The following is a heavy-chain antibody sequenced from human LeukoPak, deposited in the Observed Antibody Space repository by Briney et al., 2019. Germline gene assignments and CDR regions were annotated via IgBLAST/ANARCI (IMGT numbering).Heavy chain of an antibody. J-gene: IGHJ4*02. CDR3: ARQFYYDSGGSHY. Sequence: PSETLSLTCTVSGGSISSSSYYWGWIRQPPGKGLEWIGSIFYSGSTYYNPSLESRVTISVDTSKSQFSLKLSSVTAADTAVYYCARQFYYDSGGSHYWGQGTLVTVSS. CDR1: GGSISSSSYY. V-gene: IGHV4-39*01. CDR2: IFYSGST. D-gene: IGHD3-22*01.